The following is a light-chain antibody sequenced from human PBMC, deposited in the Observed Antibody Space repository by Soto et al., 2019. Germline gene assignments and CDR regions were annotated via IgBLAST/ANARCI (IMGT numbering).Light chain of an antibody. CDR3: AAWDDSLSGRV. CDR2: GNN. V-gene: IGLV1-47*02. CDR1: SSNIVSNY. Sequence: QSVLTQPPSASGTPGQRVTISCSGSSSNIVSNYVYWYQQLPGTAPKLLIYGNNQRPSGVPDRFSGSKSGTSASLAITGLRSDDEADYYCAAWDDSLSGRVFGGGTKLTVL. J-gene: IGLJ3*02.